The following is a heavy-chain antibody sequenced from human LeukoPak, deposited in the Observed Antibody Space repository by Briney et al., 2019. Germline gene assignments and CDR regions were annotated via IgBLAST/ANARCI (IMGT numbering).Heavy chain of an antibody. CDR3: ARAQQLVPLFDY. J-gene: IGHJ4*02. D-gene: IGHD6-13*01. V-gene: IGHV1-18*01. CDR2: ISAYNGNT. CDR1: GYTFTSYG. Sequence: GASVKVSCKASGYTFTSYGISWVRQAPGQGLERTGWISAYNGNTNYAQKLRGRVTITTDTSTSTAYMELRSLRSDDTAVYYCARAQQLVPLFDYWGQGTLVTVSS.